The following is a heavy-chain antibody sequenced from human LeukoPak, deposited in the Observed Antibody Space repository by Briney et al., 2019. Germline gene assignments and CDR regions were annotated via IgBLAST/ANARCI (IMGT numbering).Heavy chain of an antibody. V-gene: IGHV4-39*02. CDR3: ARETHYDYSYYYMDV. Sequence: SETLSLTCTVSGGSISSSSYYWGWIRQPPGKGLEWIGSIFYSGNTYDNPALKSRVTISVDTSKNQFSLRLSSVTAADTAVYYCARETHYDYSYYYMDVWGKGTTVTISS. J-gene: IGHJ6*03. CDR2: IFYSGNT. D-gene: IGHD3-3*01. CDR1: GGSISSSSYY.